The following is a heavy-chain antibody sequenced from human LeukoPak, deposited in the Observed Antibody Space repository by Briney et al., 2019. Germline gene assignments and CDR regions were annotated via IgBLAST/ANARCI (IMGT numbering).Heavy chain of an antibody. J-gene: IGHJ6*02. CDR1: GYTFTSYY. CDR2: INPSGGST. CDR3: ARDRRTYYYGMDV. Sequence: ASVQVSCKASGYTFTSYYMHWVRQAPGQGLEWMGIINPSGGSTSYAQKFQGRVTMTRDTSTSTVYMELSSLRAEDMAVYYCARDRRTYYYGMDVWGQGTTVTVSS. V-gene: IGHV1-46*01. D-gene: IGHD3-10*01.